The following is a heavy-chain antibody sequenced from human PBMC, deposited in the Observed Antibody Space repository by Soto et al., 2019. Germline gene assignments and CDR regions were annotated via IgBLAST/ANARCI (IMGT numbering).Heavy chain of an antibody. D-gene: IGHD3-10*01. V-gene: IGHV4-34*01. J-gene: IGHJ4*02. CDR1: GGSFSGYY. CDR3: ARGKVVRGSYVTLDY. CDR2: INHSGST. Sequence: QVQLQQWGAGLLKPSETLSLTSAVYGGSFSGYYWSWIRQPPGKGLEWIGEINHSGSTNYNPSLKSRVTLAVDTSKNPFSLTLSSVTAADTAVYYCARGKVVRGSYVTLDYWGQGTLVTVSS.